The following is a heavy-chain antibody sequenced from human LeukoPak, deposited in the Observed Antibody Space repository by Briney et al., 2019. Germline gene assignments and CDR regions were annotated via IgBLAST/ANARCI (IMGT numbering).Heavy chain of an antibody. CDR1: VGSISSYY. J-gene: IGHJ4*02. Sequence: SETLSLSCTVSVGSISSYYWNCIRQPPGKGLEWIGCIYSSGTTNNPSLKRRVTISGDKSKNQFSLKLSSVNAADTAVYYCARGGRISAGGIYYFDHWGQGTLVTVSS. D-gene: IGHD1-14*01. CDR2: IYSSGTT. CDR3: ARGGRISAGGIYYFDH. V-gene: IGHV4-59*01.